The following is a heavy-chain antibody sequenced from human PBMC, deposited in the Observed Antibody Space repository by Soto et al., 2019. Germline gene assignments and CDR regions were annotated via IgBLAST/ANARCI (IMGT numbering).Heavy chain of an antibody. D-gene: IGHD2-2*01. CDR3: ARDYQELDY. V-gene: IGHV1-18*01. CDR2: ISAYNSVT. J-gene: IGHJ4*02. CDR1: GYTFSLFG. Sequence: GASVKVSCKASGYTFSLFGISWVRQAPGQGPEVMGWISAYNSVTNYAQKLQGRVTMTTDTSTNTAYMELRSLRSDDSAVYYCARDYQELDYWGQGTLVTGSS.